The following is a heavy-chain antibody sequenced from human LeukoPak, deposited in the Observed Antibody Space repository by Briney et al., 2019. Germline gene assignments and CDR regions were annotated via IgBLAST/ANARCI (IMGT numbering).Heavy chain of an antibody. CDR2: ISAYNGNT. CDR1: GYTFTDYG. V-gene: IGHV1-18*01. CDR3: ARAFTWVPAAMGDYYYYMDV. D-gene: IGHD2-2*01. Sequence: ASVKVSCKASGYTFTDYGITWVRQAPGQGLEWMGWISAYNGNTNYAQKFQGRVTITTDESTSTAYMELSSLRSEDTAVYYCARAFTWVPAAMGDYYYYMDVWGKGTTVTVSS. J-gene: IGHJ6*03.